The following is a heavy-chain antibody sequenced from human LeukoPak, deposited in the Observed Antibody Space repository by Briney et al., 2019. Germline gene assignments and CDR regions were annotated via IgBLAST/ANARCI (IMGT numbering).Heavy chain of an antibody. CDR2: INPSGGST. CDR1: GYTFTSYY. J-gene: IGHJ5*02. CDR3: ARDQDIVVVPAANWFDP. Sequence: GASVKVSCKASGYTFTSYYMHWVRQAPGQGLEGRGIINPSGGSTSYAQKFQGRVTMTRDTSTSTVYMELSSLRSEDTAVYYCARDQDIVVVPAANWFDPWGQGTLVTVSS. V-gene: IGHV1-46*01. D-gene: IGHD2-2*01.